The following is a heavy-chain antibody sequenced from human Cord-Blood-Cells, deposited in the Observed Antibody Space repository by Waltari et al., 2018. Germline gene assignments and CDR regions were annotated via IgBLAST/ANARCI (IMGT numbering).Heavy chain of an antibody. CDR3: TVYGDYDY. CDR2: IRSKANSYAT. D-gene: IGHD4-17*01. V-gene: IGHV3-73*02. J-gene: IGHJ4*02. Sequence: EVQLVESGGGLVQPGGSLKLSCAASGFTFSGSAMHWVRQASGKGLGWVRRIRSKANSYATAYAASVKGRFTISRDDSKNTAYLQMNSLKTEDTAVYYCTVYGDYDYWGQGTLVTVSS. CDR1: GFTFSGSA.